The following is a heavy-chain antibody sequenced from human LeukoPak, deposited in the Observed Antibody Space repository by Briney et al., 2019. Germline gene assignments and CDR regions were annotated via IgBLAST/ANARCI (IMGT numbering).Heavy chain of an antibody. Sequence: GGSLRLSCAASGFTFSSYWMNWARQAPGKGLEWVASINHNGNVKYYVDSVKGRFTISRDNAKNSLYLQMSNLRAEDTAVYFCARGGGLDVWGQGATVTVSS. CDR1: GFTFSSYW. J-gene: IGHJ6*02. D-gene: IGHD3-16*01. V-gene: IGHV3-7*03. CDR2: INHNGNVK. CDR3: ARGGGLDV.